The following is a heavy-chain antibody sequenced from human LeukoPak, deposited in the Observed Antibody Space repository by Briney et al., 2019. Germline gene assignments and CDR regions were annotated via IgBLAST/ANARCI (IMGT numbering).Heavy chain of an antibody. CDR3: ARGTTVTTFQAGTYYYYYIDV. CDR1: GRSFNGHH. J-gene: IGHJ6*03. Sequence: SETLSLTCAVYGRSFNGHHWTWIRQAPGKGQEWIGEIKHSGSTNYNPSLMSRVTISVDTSKNHFSLKLSSVTAADTALYYCARGTTVTTFQAGTYYYYYIDVWGKGTTVALPS. CDR2: IKHSGST. D-gene: IGHD4-17*01. V-gene: IGHV4-34*01.